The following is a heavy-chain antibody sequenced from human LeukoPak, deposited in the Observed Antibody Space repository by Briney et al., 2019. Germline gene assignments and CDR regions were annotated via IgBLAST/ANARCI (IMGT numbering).Heavy chain of an antibody. V-gene: IGHV4-34*01. CDR2: INHSGST. Sequence: SETLSLTCAVYGGSFSGYYWSWIRQPPGKGLEWIGEINHSGSTNYNPSLKSRVTISVDTSKNQFSLKLSSVTAADTAVYYCARGSMVRGSHYYYYYGMDVWGQGTTVTVSS. CDR1: GGSFSGYY. J-gene: IGHJ6*02. CDR3: ARGSMVRGSHYYYYYGMDV. D-gene: IGHD3-10*01.